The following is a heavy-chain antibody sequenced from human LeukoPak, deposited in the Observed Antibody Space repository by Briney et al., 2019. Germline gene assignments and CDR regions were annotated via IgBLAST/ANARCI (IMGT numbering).Heavy chain of an antibody. D-gene: IGHD3-22*01. CDR1: GLTVSSNC. J-gene: IGHJ4*02. CDR2: IYSGGNT. V-gene: IGHV3-53*01. CDR3: ARRAGDYSHPYDY. Sequence: GGSLRLSCAASGLTVSSNCMSWVRQAPGKGLEGVSFIYSGGNTYYADSVKGRFTISRDNSKNTVHLQMNSLRAEDTAMYYCARRAGDYSHPYDYWGQGTLVTVSS.